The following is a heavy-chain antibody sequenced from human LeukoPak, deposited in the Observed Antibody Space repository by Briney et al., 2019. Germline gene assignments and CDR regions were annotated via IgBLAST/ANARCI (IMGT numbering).Heavy chain of an antibody. CDR3: AKDLSDILTGYYYYYGMDV. CDR2: ISGSGGST. D-gene: IGHD3-9*01. J-gene: IGHJ6*02. CDR1: GFTFSSFA. Sequence: PGGSLRLSCAASGFTFSSFAMSWVPQAPGKGLEWVSAISGSGGSTYYADSVKGRFTISRDNSKNTLYLQMNSLRAEDTAVYYCAKDLSDILTGYYYYYGMDVWGQGTTVTVSS. V-gene: IGHV3-23*01.